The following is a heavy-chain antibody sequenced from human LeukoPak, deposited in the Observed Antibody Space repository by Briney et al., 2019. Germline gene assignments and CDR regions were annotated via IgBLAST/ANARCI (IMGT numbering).Heavy chain of an antibody. Sequence: GGSLRLSCAGSGFTFSSYGMHWVRQAPGKGLEWVAVISYDGSNKYYADPVKGRFTISRDNSKDTQYLQMSSLRTEDTAVYYCARDLSGRYACDYWGQGTLVTVSS. CDR1: GFTFSSYG. D-gene: IGHD3-16*01. J-gene: IGHJ4*02. V-gene: IGHV3-30*03. CDR3: ARDLSGRYACDY. CDR2: ISYDGSNK.